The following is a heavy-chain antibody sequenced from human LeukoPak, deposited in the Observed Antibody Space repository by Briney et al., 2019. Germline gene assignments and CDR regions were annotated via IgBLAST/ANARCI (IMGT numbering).Heavy chain of an antibody. CDR1: GGSISSGGYY. D-gene: IGHD5-18*01. CDR2: IYYSGST. Sequence: SETLSLTCTVSGGSISSGGYYWSWIRQHPGKGLEWIGYIYYSGSTYYNPSLKSRVTISVDTSKNQFSLKLSSVTAADAAVYYCAREVAGYSYGQGYYFDYWGQGTLVTVSS. CDR3: AREVAGYSYGQGYYFDY. J-gene: IGHJ4*02. V-gene: IGHV4-31*03.